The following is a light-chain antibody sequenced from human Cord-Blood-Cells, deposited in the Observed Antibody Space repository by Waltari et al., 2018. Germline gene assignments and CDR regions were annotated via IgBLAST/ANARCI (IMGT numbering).Light chain of an antibody. Sequence: EIVMTQSQATLSVSPGERATLSCRASQSVSSNLAWYQPKPGQAPRLLIYGASTRATGIPASFSGSGSGTEFTLTISSLQSEDFAVYYCQQYNNWPWTFGQGTKVEIK. CDR2: GAS. CDR3: QQYNNWPWT. J-gene: IGKJ1*01. V-gene: IGKV3-15*01. CDR1: QSVSSN.